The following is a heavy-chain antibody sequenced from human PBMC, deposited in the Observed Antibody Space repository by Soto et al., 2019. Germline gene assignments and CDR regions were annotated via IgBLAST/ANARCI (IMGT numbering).Heavy chain of an antibody. Sequence: SETQSLTCAFYGGSFSDYYWSWIRQPPGKGLEWIGEINHSGSTNYNPSLKSRVTISVDTSKNQFSLKLSSVTAADTAVYYCARGNFNIVVVPAGNYYYYYMDVWGKGTTVTVSS. J-gene: IGHJ6*03. CDR3: ARGNFNIVVVPAGNYYYYYMDV. D-gene: IGHD2-2*01. CDR1: GGSFSDYY. CDR2: INHSGST. V-gene: IGHV4-34*01.